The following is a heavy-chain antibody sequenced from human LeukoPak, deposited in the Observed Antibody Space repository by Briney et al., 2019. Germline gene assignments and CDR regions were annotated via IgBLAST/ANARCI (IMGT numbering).Heavy chain of an antibody. J-gene: IGHJ6*03. V-gene: IGHV1-3*03. CDR2: INAANGNT. Sequence: ASVKVSCKASGYIFTNYAIHWVRQAPGQRPQWMGWINAANGNTKYSQEFQGRVTITRDTSASTAYMEMSSLRSDDMAVYYCARDAVVAATRTYYYYYMDVWGKGTTVTVSS. D-gene: IGHD2-15*01. CDR1: GYIFTNYA. CDR3: ARDAVVAATRTYYYYYMDV.